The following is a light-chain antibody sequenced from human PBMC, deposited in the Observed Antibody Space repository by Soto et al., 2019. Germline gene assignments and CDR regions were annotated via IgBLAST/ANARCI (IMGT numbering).Light chain of an antibody. V-gene: IGKV3-20*01. Sequence: VLTKSPATLYLSPGELATLSCRASQSVSSSYLAWYQQKPGQSPRLLISGTGTGAIGVPVRFSGSGSGTDFTLTISRLEPEDFAVYYCQQYDFSHGPLTFGGGTKVEI. CDR2: GTG. CDR1: QSVSSSY. J-gene: IGKJ4*01. CDR3: QQYDFSHGPLT.